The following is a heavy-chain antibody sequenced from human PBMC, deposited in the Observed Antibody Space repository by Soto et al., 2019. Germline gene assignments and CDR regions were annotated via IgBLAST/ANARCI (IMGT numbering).Heavy chain of an antibody. J-gene: IGHJ4*02. D-gene: IGHD1-26*01. Sequence: PGGSLRLSCAVSGFIFSRYSMDWVRQAPGEGLVWVSPIPGRGKGICGGGSVEGRVGIARRTTREPLHLQMNSLRAEDTAIYYCARGSAFIGLDYWGQGTPVTVSS. CDR2: IPGRGKGI. V-gene: IGHV3-21*01. CDR3: ARGSAFIGLDY. CDR1: GFIFSRYS.